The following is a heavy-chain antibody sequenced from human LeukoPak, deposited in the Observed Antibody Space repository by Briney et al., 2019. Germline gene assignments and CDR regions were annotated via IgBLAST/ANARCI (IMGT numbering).Heavy chain of an antibody. CDR3: ARALAWGGSSYSYYYMDV. D-gene: IGHD1-26*01. CDR1: GYTFSDYD. J-gene: IGHJ6*03. V-gene: IGHV1-8*01. Sequence: ASVKVSCKASGYTFSDYDINWVRQATGQGLEWMGWINPNSGSAGYAQKFQGRVTMTRNTSISTAYMELSSLRSEDTAVYYCARALAWGGSSYSYYYMDVWDKGTTVTVSS. CDR2: INPNSGSA.